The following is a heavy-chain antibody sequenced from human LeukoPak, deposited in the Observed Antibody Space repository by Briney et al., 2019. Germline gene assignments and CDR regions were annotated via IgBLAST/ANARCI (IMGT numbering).Heavy chain of an antibody. D-gene: IGHD3-16*01. Sequence: PGGSLTLSCAASGFTFTSYAMSWARKAPGKGLEWVSDISGSGDSTYHADSVKGRFTISRDNSKNTVYLQMNSLRAEDTAVYYCAKNDGHVDYWGQGTLVTVSS. CDR3: AKNDGHVDY. CDR2: ISGSGDST. V-gene: IGHV3-23*01. CDR1: GFTFTSYA. J-gene: IGHJ4*02.